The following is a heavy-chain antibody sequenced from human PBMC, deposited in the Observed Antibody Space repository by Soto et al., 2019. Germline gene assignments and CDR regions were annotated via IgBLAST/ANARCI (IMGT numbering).Heavy chain of an antibody. D-gene: IGHD6-13*01. CDR1: GFTLSGYA. CDR2: ISGSGGST. Sequence: GGSLILSCAASGFTLSGYAMSWVRQAPGKGLEWVSAISGSGGSTYYADSVKGRFTISRDNSKNTLYLQMNSLRAEDTAVYYCAKDLPFSGSRAEYYFDYWGQGTLVTVSS. V-gene: IGHV3-23*01. J-gene: IGHJ4*02. CDR3: AKDLPFSGSRAEYYFDY.